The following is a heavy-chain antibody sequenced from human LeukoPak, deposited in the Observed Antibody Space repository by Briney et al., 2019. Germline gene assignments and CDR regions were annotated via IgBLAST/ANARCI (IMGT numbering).Heavy chain of an antibody. CDR1: GGSISNYY. D-gene: IGHD6-13*01. Sequence: SETLSLTCTVSGGSISNYYWSWIRQSPGKELEWIGYINDSGSTNYNPSLKSRVTISVDTSKNQFSLKLSSVTASDTAVYYCARDLGYGSSWSRFDYWGQGTLVTVS. J-gene: IGHJ4*02. CDR3: ARDLGYGSSWSRFDY. CDR2: INDSGST. V-gene: IGHV4-59*01.